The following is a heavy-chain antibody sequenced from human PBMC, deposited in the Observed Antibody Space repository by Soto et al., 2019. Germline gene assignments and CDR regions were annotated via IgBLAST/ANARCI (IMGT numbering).Heavy chain of an antibody. Sequence: EVQVLESGGGLGQPGGSLRLSCAASGFTFSSYAMSWVRQAPGKGLEWVSAISGGGVATNYADSVKGLFTISRDNSKNTLYLQMNSLRAEDTAVYYCAKGRESSGSYRPFDYWGQGTLVTVSS. J-gene: IGHJ4*02. CDR3: AKGRESSGSYRPFDY. CDR2: ISGGGVAT. V-gene: IGHV3-23*01. CDR1: GFTFSSYA. D-gene: IGHD3-22*01.